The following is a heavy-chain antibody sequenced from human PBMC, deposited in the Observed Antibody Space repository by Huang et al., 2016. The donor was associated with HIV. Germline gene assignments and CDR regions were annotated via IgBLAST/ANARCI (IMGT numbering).Heavy chain of an antibody. V-gene: IGHV4-39*01. CDR3: ARQGGDCTSISCYLSWFDP. CDR1: GGSVSSRNYY. J-gene: IGHJ5*02. Sequence: QLQLQESGPGLVKPSQNLSLTCTVFGGSVSSRNYYWAWIRQNPGKGLEWIGSIHNGGTAYYNRSLRSRVSMIVDKSKNQFSLEVTSATAADSAIYYCARQGGDCTSISCYLSWFDPWGQGTLVTVSS. CDR2: IHNGGTA. D-gene: IGHD2-2*01.